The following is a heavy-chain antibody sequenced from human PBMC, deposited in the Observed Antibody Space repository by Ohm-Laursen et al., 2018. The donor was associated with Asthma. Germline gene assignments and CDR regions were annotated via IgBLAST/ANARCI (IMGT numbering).Heavy chain of an antibody. Sequence: SLRLSCAASGFTFRSYAMHWVRQAPGKGLEWVAVISYDGSNKYYADSVKGRFTISRDNSKNTLYLQMNSLRAEDTAVYYCARQDVGTMIVVVITGYFDYWGQGTLVTVSS. J-gene: IGHJ4*02. CDR3: ARQDVGTMIVVVITGYFDY. CDR2: ISYDGSNK. D-gene: IGHD3-22*01. V-gene: IGHV3-30-3*01. CDR1: GFTFRSYA.